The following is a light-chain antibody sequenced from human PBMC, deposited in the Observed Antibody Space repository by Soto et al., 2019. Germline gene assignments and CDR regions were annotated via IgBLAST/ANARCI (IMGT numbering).Light chain of an antibody. CDR3: MQATQPYT. J-gene: IGKJ2*01. CDR1: QSLVHSDGNSY. Sequence: DFVMTQIPLSSPVTLGQPASISCRSSQSLVHSDGNSYLSWLHQRPGQPPRLLIYIISNRFSGVPDRFSGSGSGTDITLKISRVELEDVGVYYYMQATQPYTFGQGTKLEIK. V-gene: IGKV2-24*01. CDR2: IIS.